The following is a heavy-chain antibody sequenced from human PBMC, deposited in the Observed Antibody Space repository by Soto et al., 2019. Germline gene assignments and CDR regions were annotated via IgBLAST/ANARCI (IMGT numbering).Heavy chain of an antibody. CDR3: ARVGDIVVVPAAILRLGYYYYGIDV. Sequence: QVQLVQSGAEVKKPGSSVKVSCKASGGTFSSYAISWVRQAPGQGLEWVGGIIPIFGTANYAQKFQGRVTITANEATRTAYMELSSLRSEDTAVYYFARVGDIVVVPAAILRLGYYYYGIDVWGQGTTVTVSS. CDR2: IIPIFGTA. D-gene: IGHD2-2*02. CDR1: GGTFSSYA. J-gene: IGHJ6*02. V-gene: IGHV1-69*01.